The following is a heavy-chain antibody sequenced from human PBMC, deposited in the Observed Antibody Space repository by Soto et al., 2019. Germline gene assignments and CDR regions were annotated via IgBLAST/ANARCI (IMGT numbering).Heavy chain of an antibody. Sequence: GGSLTLSCEASGFTFSSYDMHWVRHATGKGLEWVSAIGTAGAPYYPCTVKGQFTISRENANNSFYLQLNSLRSGDTAVDYCARGRGQQVGYYYYYNGMDDWGQGTMVTVSS. D-gene: IGHD6-13*01. CDR3: ARGRGQQVGYYYYYNGMDD. CDR1: GFTFSSYD. J-gene: IGHJ6*02. V-gene: IGHV3-13*05. CDR2: IGTAGAP.